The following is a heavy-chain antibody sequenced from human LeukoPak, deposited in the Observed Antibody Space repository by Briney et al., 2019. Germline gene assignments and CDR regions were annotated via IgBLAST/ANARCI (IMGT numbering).Heavy chain of an antibody. D-gene: IGHD6-6*01. Sequence: ASVKVSCKASGGTFSSYAISWVRQAPGQGLEWMGRIIPILGLANYAQKFQGRVTITADKSTSTAYMEPSSLRSEDTAVYYCATSIAARRGKNWFDPWGQGTLVTVSS. J-gene: IGHJ5*02. V-gene: IGHV1-69*04. CDR2: IIPILGLA. CDR1: GGTFSSYA. CDR3: ATSIAARRGKNWFDP.